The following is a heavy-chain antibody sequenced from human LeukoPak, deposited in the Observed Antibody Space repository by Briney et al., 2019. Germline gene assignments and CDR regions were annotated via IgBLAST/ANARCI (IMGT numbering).Heavy chain of an antibody. CDR2: IYYSGST. D-gene: IGHD5-24*01. CDR1: GGSISSYY. J-gene: IGHJ3*02. CDR3: ARDGYNQGHDAFDI. V-gene: IGHV4-59*01. Sequence: KPSETLSLTCTVSGGSISSYYWSWIRQPPGKGLEWIGYIYYSGSTNYNPSLKSRVTISVDTSKNQFSLKLSSVTAADTAVYYCARDGYNQGHDAFDIWGQGTMVTVSS.